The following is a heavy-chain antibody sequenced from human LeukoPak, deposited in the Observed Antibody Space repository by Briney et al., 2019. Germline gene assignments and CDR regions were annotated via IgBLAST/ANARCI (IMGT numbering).Heavy chain of an antibody. CDR1: GFTFSSYT. V-gene: IGHV3-21*01. CDR2: ISTSSSYI. J-gene: IGHJ4*02. Sequence: PGGSLRLSCAASGFTFSSYTMNWVRHGPGKGLEGVSSISTSSSYIHYADSVKGRFTISRDNAKNSLFLQMNSLRAEDTAVYYCARDIATAGHFAFDYWGQGTLVTVSS. CDR3: ARDIATAGHFAFDY. D-gene: IGHD6-13*01.